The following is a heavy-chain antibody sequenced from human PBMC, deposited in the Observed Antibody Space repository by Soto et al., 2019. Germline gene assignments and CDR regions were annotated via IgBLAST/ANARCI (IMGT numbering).Heavy chain of an antibody. D-gene: IGHD3-10*01. V-gene: IGHV1-69*01. J-gene: IGHJ4*02. CDR3: ARGVYYGSGSYYAWVEY. CDR1: GGTFSSYA. Sequence: QVQLVQSGAEVKKPGSSVKVSCKASGGTFSSYAISWVRQAPGQGLEWMGGIIPIFGTANYAQKFQGRVTITADESTSTAYMELSSLRSEDTAVYYCARGVYYGSGSYYAWVEYWGQGTLVTVSS. CDR2: IIPIFGTA.